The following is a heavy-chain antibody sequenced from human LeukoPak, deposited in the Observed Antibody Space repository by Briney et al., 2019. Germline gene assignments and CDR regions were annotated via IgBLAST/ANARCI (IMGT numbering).Heavy chain of an antibody. D-gene: IGHD3-9*01. CDR1: GYTFTSYG. CDR2: ISAYNGNT. Sequence: GASVKVSCKASGYTFTSYGISWVRQAPGQGLEWMGWISAYNGNTNYAQKLQGRVTMTTDTSTSTAYMELRSLRSDDTAVYYCARDFEDDILTGYGYWGQGTLVTVSS. J-gene: IGHJ4*02. CDR3: ARDFEDDILTGYGY. V-gene: IGHV1-18*01.